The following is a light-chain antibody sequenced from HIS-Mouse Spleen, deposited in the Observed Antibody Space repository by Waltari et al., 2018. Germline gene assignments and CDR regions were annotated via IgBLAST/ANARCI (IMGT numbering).Light chain of an antibody. J-gene: IGLJ2*01. V-gene: IGLV3-10*01. CDR2: EES. Sequence: SYELTQPPSVSVSPGQTARITCPGDALPKKYAYWYQHKSGQAPVLVIYEESKRPPGIPERFSGSSSGTMATLTISGAQVEDEADYYCYSTDSSGNHRVFGGGTKLTVL. CDR1: ALPKKY. CDR3: YSTDSSGNHRV.